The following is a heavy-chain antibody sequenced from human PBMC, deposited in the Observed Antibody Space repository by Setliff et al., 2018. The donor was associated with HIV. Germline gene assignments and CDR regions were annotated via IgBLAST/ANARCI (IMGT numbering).Heavy chain of an antibody. CDR1: GGSFSGYY. Sequence: SETLSLTCGVYGGSFSGYYWSWIRQPPGKGLEWIGEINHSGNTNYDPSLKSRVIISVDTSKNQFSLKLSSVTAADTAVYYCARVTLEGYYYGSGSYSYFDYWGQGTLVTVS. V-gene: IGHV4-34*01. D-gene: IGHD3-10*01. CDR2: INHSGNT. J-gene: IGHJ4*02. CDR3: ARVTLEGYYYGSGSYSYFDY.